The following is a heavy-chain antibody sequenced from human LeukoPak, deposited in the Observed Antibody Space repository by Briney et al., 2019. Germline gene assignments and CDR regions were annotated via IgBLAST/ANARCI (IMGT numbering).Heavy chain of an antibody. V-gene: IGHV1-69*13. Sequence: GASAKVSCKASGGTFSSYAVSWVRQAPGQGLEWMGGIIPIFGTANYAQKFRGRVTITADESTSTAYMELSSLKSEDTPVYYCARGGLRYFDWLFGRNWFDPWGQGTLVTVSS. J-gene: IGHJ5*02. CDR3: ARGGLRYFDWLFGRNWFDP. D-gene: IGHD3-9*01. CDR1: GGTFSSYA. CDR2: IIPIFGTA.